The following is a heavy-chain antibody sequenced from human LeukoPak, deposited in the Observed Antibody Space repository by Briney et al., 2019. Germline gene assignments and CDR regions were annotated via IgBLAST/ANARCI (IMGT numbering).Heavy chain of an antibody. Sequence: SETLSLTCTVSGGSISSYYWGWIRQPPGKGLEWIGSIYYSGSTYYNPSLKSRVTISVDTSKNQFSLKLSSVTAADTAVYYCARDPSEGYYYYGMDVWGQGTTVTVSS. J-gene: IGHJ6*02. CDR3: ARDPSEGYYYYGMDV. CDR1: GGSISSYY. V-gene: IGHV4-39*07. CDR2: IYYSGST.